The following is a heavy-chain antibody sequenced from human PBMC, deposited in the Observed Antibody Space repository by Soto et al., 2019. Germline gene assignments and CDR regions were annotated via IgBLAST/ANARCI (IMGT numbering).Heavy chain of an antibody. D-gene: IGHD3-22*01. CDR2: IKEDGSQK. V-gene: IGHV3-7*03. Sequence: EVQLVESGGGLVQPGGSLRLSCAASGFTLSSYWMTWVRQAPGKGLEWVANIKEDGSQKYYVDSVKGRFTISRDNAENSLSLQMNSLRAEDTAVYYCARAAFGYYYDSWGRGTLVTVSS. J-gene: IGHJ2*01. CDR3: ARAAFGYYYDS. CDR1: GFTLSSYW.